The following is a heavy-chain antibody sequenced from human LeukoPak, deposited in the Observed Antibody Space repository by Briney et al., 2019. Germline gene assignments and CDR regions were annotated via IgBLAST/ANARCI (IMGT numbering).Heavy chain of an antibody. V-gene: IGHV4-28*06. D-gene: IGHD6-19*01. CDR1: GYSISSTNW. CDR2: IYYSGNS. CDR3: ARIFLGYSSGWYFDY. J-gene: IGHJ4*02. Sequence: SETLSLTCAVSGYSISSTNWWGWIRQPPGKGLEWIGYIYYSGNSNYDPSLKSRVTMSVDTSKNQFSLNLSSVTALDTAVYYCARIFLGYSSGWYFDYWGQGTLVTVSS.